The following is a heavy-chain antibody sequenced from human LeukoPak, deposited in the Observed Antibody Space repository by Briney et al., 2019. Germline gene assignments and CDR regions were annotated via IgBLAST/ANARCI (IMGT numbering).Heavy chain of an antibody. CDR3: ARVRGELYFDY. CDR2: IYYSGST. D-gene: IGHD4-23*01. J-gene: IGHJ4*02. V-gene: IGHV4-31*03. Sequence: PSETLSLTCTVSGVSISSGGYYWRWIRQHPGKGLEWIGYIYYSGSTYYNPSLKSRVTISVDTSKNQFSLKLSSVTAADTAVYYCARVRGELYFDYWGQGTLVTVSS. CDR1: GVSISSGGYY.